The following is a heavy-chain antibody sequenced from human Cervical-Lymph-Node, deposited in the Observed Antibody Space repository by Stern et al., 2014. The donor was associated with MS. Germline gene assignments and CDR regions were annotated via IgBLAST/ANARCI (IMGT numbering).Heavy chain of an antibody. CDR3: ARAGVD. J-gene: IGHJ4*02. Sequence: VQLVESGPGLVKPSETLSLPCTVSGGPISSYYWGWIRQPPGKGLEWIGYIYYSGSSNYNPSLKSRVTISVDTSKNQFSLKLSSVTAADTAVYYCARAGVDWGQGTLVTVSS. D-gene: IGHD3-10*01. CDR2: IYYSGSS. V-gene: IGHV4-59*01. CDR1: GGPISSYY.